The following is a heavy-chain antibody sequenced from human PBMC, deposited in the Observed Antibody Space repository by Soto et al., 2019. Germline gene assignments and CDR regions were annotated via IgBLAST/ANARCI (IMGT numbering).Heavy chain of an antibody. CDR1: VYIRNTDW. V-gene: IGHV5-10-1*01. CDR3: SRQQVGMVAEDS. D-gene: IGHD1-26*01. J-gene: IGHJ5*01. Sequence: XESLKISFQASVYIRNTDWIIWVRQKPGKGLEWMGRIDPLDSHTKYSPSFEGRVNISADRSIDTAYLQWTSMETSDTAIYYCSRQQVGMVAEDSWGHGTLATVSS. CDR2: IDPLDSHT.